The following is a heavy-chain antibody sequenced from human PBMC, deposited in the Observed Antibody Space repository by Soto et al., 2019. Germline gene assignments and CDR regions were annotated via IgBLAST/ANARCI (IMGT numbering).Heavy chain of an antibody. CDR3: ALKGDGYRGFKY. CDR1: GFSLSTSGVG. D-gene: IGHD5-12*01. CDR2: IYWDDDK. V-gene: IGHV2-5*02. Sequence: QITLKESGPTLVKPTQTLTLTCTLSGFSLSTSGVGVGWIRQPPGKALEWLALIYWDDDKRYSPFLKSRLTIPKDTSKNQVVITLTNMDPVDTATYSCALKGDGYRGFKYWGQGTLVTVSS. J-gene: IGHJ4*02.